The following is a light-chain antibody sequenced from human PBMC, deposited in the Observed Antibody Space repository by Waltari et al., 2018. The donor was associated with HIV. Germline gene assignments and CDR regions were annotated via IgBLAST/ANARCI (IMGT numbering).Light chain of an antibody. CDR2: EVS. Sequence: QSALTQPASVSGSPGQSITISCTGTSSDVGGYNYVSWYQQHPGKAPKRMIYEVSNRPSGVSIRFSGSKSGNTASLTISGLQAEDEADYYCSSYTSSSTLVFGGGTKLTVL. CDR3: SSYTSSSTLV. J-gene: IGLJ2*01. CDR1: SSDVGGYNY. V-gene: IGLV2-14*01.